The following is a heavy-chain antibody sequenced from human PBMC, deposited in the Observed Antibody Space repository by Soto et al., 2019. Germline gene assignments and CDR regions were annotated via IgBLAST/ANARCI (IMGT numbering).Heavy chain of an antibody. CDR2: INPSGGST. V-gene: IGHV1-46*01. CDR3: AREGGTMVRGVDSSSHWFDP. D-gene: IGHD3-10*01. J-gene: IGHJ5*02. Sequence: GXSVKVSCKASVYTFTSYYMHWVRQAPGQGLEWMGIINPSGGSTSYAQKFQGRVTMTRDTSTSTVYMELSSLRSEDTAVYYCAREGGTMVRGVDSSSHWFDPWGQGTLVTASS. CDR1: VYTFTSYY.